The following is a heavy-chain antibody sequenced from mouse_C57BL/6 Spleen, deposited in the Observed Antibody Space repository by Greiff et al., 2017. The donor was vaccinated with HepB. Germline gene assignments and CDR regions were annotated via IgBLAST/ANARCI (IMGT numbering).Heavy chain of an antibody. J-gene: IGHJ2*01. CDR1: GFTFSDYG. CDR3: ARERSPGYYFDY. V-gene: IGHV5-17*01. Sequence: DVQLVESGGGLVKPGGSLKLSCAASGFTFSDYGMHWVRQAPEKGLEWVAYISSGSSTIYYADTVKGRFTISRDNAKNTLFLQMSSLRSEDTAMYYCARERSPGYYFDYWSQGTTLTVSS. CDR2: ISSGSSTI.